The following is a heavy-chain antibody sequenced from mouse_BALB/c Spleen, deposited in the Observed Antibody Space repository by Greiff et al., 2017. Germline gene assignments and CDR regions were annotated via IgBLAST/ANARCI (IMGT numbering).Heavy chain of an antibody. CDR3: ARDEVYYGSSLDY. V-gene: IGHV2-9*02. Sequence: QVQLKESGPGLVAPSQSLSITCTVSGFSLTSYGVHWVRQPPGKGLEWLGVIWAGGSTNYNSALMSRLSISKDNSKSQVFLKMNSLQTDDTAMYYCARDEVYYGSSLDYWGQGTTLTVSS. J-gene: IGHJ2*01. CDR1: GFSLTSYG. CDR2: IWAGGST. D-gene: IGHD1-1*01.